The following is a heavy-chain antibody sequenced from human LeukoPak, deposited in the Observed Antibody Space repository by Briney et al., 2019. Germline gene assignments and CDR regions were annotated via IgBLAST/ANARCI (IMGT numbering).Heavy chain of an antibody. Sequence: GGSLRLSCAASGFTFSSYSMNWVRQAPGKGLEWVANIKQDGSEKNYVDSVKGRFTISRDNAKNSLSLRMNSLSAEDTAVYYCATGYSSGWYFYFQHWGQGSLVSVSS. J-gene: IGHJ1*01. CDR3: ATGYSSGWYFYFQH. V-gene: IGHV3-7*01. D-gene: IGHD6-19*01. CDR2: IKQDGSEK. CDR1: GFTFSSYS.